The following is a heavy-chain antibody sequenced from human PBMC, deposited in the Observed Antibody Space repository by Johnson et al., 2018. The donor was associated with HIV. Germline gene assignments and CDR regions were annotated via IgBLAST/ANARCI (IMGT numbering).Heavy chain of an antibody. D-gene: IGHD5-24*01. CDR1: GFTFSSYA. CDR2: ISSNGRST. CDR3: AKDIGDGYNRWGVFDI. J-gene: IGHJ3*02. Sequence: VQLVESGGGLVQPGGSLRLSCAASGFTFSSYAMHWVRQAPGKGLEYVSAISSNGRSTYHAKSVKGRFTISRDNSKNTLYLQMGSLRAEDMAVYYCAKDIGDGYNRWGVFDIWGQGTRVTVSS. V-gene: IGHV3-64*01.